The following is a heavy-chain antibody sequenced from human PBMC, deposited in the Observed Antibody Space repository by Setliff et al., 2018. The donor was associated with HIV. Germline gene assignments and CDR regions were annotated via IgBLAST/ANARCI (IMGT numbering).Heavy chain of an antibody. Sequence: ASVKVSCKASGYTFTSYNINWVRPATGQGLEWVQQATGQGLEWMGWMNPNSGNTDYAQKFRGRVTITRNTSISTAYMELISLRSEDTAVYYCARVRLSMVRGPFDAFDIWGQGTMVTVSS. J-gene: IGHJ3*02. CDR1: GYTFTSYN. V-gene: IGHV1-8*02. CDR2: MNPNSGNT. D-gene: IGHD3-10*01. CDR3: ARVRLSMVRGPFDAFDI.